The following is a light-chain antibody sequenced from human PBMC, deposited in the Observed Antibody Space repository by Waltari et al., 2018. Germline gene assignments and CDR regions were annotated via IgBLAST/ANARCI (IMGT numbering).Light chain of an antibody. CDR1: SSDPNPYNY. CDR3: SSFISISARVV. J-gene: IGLJ2*01. V-gene: IGLV2-14*03. Sequence: QSALTQPASVSGSPGHSLTISCRGTSSDPNPYNYFSWYQQPPGRGPKLIIYDFSHRPSGVSSRFSGSKSGSTASLTISGLQAEDEALYFCSSFISISARVVFGGGTKLTVL. CDR2: DFS.